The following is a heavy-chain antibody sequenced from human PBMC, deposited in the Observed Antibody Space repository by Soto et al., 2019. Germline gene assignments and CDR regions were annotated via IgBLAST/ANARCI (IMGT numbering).Heavy chain of an antibody. CDR3: ARHGLSSGWYDPRTFFDY. D-gene: IGHD6-19*01. CDR2: IYYSGST. Sequence: PSETLSLTCTVSGGSISSSSYYWGWIRQPPGKGLEWIGSIYYSGSTYYNPSLKSRVTISVDTSKNQFSLKLSSVTAADTAVYYCARHGLSSGWYDPRTFFDYWGQGTLVTVSS. CDR1: GGSISSSSYY. V-gene: IGHV4-39*01. J-gene: IGHJ4*02.